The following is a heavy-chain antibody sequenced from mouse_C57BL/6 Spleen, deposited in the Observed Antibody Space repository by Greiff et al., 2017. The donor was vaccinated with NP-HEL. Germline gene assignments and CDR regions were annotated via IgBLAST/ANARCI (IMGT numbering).Heavy chain of an antibody. D-gene: IGHD2-3*01. CDR2: INPGSGGT. CDR1: GYAFTNYL. Sequence: QVQLLQSGAELVRPGTSVTVSCKASGYAFTNYLMEWVKQRPGKGLEWIGVINPGSGGTNYNEKFKGNATLTVDKSSSAAYMQLSSLTSEDSAVDYGARYEVNYDGKAYWGQGTLVTVSS. CDR3: ARYEVNYDGKAY. J-gene: IGHJ3*01. V-gene: IGHV1-54*01.